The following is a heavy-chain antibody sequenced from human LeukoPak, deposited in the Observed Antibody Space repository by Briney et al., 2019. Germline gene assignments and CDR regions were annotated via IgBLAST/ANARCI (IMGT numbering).Heavy chain of an antibody. CDR2: IYYSGST. V-gene: IGHV4-59*01. CDR1: GGSITSYY. D-gene: IGHD5-18*01. CDR3: ARENGYRYDY. J-gene: IGHJ4*02. Sequence: SETLSLTCTVSGGSITSYYWTWIRQPPGKGLEWIGSIYYSGSTNYNPSLKSRVTISVDTSKNQFSLKLSSVTAADTALYYCARENGYRYDYWGQGTLITVSS.